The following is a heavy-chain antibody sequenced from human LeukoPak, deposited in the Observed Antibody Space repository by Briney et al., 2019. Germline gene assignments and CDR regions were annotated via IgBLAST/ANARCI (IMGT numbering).Heavy chain of an antibody. CDR2: MNPNSGNT. J-gene: IGHJ4*02. CDR1: GYTFTSYG. Sequence: ASVKLSCKASGYTFTSYGINWVRQSTGQGLEWMGWMNPNSGNTGYAQKFQGRVTMTRNTSISTAYMELSSLRSEDTAVYYCARGQPSIAVAGTRDYWGQGTLVTVSS. V-gene: IGHV1-8*01. CDR3: ARGQPSIAVAGTRDY. D-gene: IGHD6-19*01.